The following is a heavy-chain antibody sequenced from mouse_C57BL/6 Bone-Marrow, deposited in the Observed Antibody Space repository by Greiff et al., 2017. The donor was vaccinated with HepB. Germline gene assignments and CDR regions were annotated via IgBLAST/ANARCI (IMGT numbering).Heavy chain of an antibody. J-gene: IGHJ3*01. CDR1: GFTFSDYG. D-gene: IGHD2-2*01. CDR2: ISSGSSTI. V-gene: IGHV5-17*01. CDR3: ANLYGYDIGFAY. Sequence: EVMLVESGGGLVKPGGSLKLSCAASGFTFSDYGMHWVRQAPEKGLEWVAYISSGSSTIYYADTVKGRFTISRDNAKNTLFMQMTSLRSEDTAMYYCANLYGYDIGFAYWGQGTLVTVSA.